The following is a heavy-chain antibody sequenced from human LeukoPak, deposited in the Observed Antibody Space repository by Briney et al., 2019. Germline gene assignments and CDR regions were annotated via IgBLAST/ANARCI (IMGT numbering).Heavy chain of an antibody. Sequence: ASVKVSCKTSGYTFSTYDINWVRQAAGQGLEWMGWMNPNSGNTGFAQKFQGRATITRDISITTAYLELSSLRSEDTAVYYCARAIRYQLLSDYWGQGTLVTVSS. V-gene: IGHV1-8*03. CDR2: MNPNSGNT. CDR1: GYTFSTYD. CDR3: ARAIRYQLLSDY. J-gene: IGHJ4*02. D-gene: IGHD2-2*01.